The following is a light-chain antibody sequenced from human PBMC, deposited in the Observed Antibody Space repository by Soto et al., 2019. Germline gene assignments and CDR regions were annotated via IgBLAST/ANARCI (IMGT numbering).Light chain of an antibody. CDR2: GAS. CDR1: QSVSRK. Sequence: EILMTQSPATLSVSPGERATLSCRASQSVSRKLAWYQQKPGQAPRLLIYGASTRATGIPARFSGSGSGTEFTLTISSLQSEDFAVYYCQQYNNWPPLTFGGGTKVDI. CDR3: QQYNNWPPLT. V-gene: IGKV3-15*01. J-gene: IGKJ4*01.